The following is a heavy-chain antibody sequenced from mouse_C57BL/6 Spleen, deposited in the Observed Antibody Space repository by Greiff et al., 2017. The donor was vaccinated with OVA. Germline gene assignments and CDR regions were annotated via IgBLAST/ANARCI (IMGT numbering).Heavy chain of an antibody. CDR2: IYPRDGST. D-gene: IGHD2-3*01. J-gene: IGHJ3*01. Sequence: QVQLQQSDAELVKPGASVKISCKVSGYTFTDLSIHWMKQRPEQGLEWIGNIYPRDGSTKYNEKFKGKATLTADKSSSTAYLQLNSLTSEDSSVYFCASRYDGGFAYWGQGTLVTVSA. V-gene: IGHV1-78*01. CDR1: GYTFTDLS. CDR3: ASRYDGGFAY.